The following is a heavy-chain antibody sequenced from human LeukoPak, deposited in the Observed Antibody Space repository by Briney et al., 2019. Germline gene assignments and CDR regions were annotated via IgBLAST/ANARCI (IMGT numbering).Heavy chain of an antibody. D-gene: IGHD3-3*01. CDR2: ISGSGDKT. CDR3: AKWGLLEWLLSMFDY. V-gene: IGHV3-23*01. Sequence: PGGSLRLSCAASGFTFTSYAMSWVRQAPGKGLEWVSAISGSGDKTYNADSVKGRFTISRDNSKNTVYLQMNSLRAEDTAVYYCAKWGLLEWLLSMFDYWGQGTLVTVSS. J-gene: IGHJ4*02. CDR1: GFTFTSYA.